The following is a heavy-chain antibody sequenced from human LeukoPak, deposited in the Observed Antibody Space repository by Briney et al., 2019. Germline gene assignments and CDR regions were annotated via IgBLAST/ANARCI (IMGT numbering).Heavy chain of an antibody. J-gene: IGHJ5*02. CDR3: ARGFVDYYDSSGYSNWFDP. CDR2: IYTSGST. D-gene: IGHD3-22*01. CDR1: GGSISSYY. Sequence: SETLSLTCTVSGGSISSYYWSWIRQPAGKGLEWIGRIYTSGSTNCNPYLKSRVTMSVDTSKNQFSLKLSSVTAADTAVYYCARGFVDYYDSSGYSNWFDPWGQGTLVTVSS. V-gene: IGHV4-4*07.